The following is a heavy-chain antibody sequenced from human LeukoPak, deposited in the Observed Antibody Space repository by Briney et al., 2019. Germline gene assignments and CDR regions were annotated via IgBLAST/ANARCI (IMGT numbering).Heavy chain of an antibody. Sequence: ASVKVSCRASGYTFTSYGISWVRQAPGQGLEWMGWISAYNGNTNYAQKLQGRVTMTTDTSTSTAYMELRSLRSDDTAVYYCARDRRWELREDAFDIWGQGTMVTVSS. J-gene: IGHJ3*02. D-gene: IGHD1-26*01. CDR1: GYTFTSYG. V-gene: IGHV1-18*01. CDR2: ISAYNGNT. CDR3: ARDRRWELREDAFDI.